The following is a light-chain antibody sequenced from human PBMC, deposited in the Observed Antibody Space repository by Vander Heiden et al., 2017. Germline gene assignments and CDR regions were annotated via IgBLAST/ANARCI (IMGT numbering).Light chain of an antibody. Sequence: DIVMTKSPLSLPVTPGESASISCMSSQSLLQTNGYSHLELYLPKPGQSPQLLISLGSIRASGVPDRFTGSASGTDFILKISRVEAEDAGVYFCMQARHTPWTFGQGTKVEIK. CDR2: LGS. J-gene: IGKJ1*01. CDR1: QSLLQTNGYSH. V-gene: IGKV2-28*01. CDR3: MQARHTPWT.